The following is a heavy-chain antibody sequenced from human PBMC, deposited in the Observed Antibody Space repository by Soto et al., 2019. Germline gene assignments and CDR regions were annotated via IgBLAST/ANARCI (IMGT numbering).Heavy chain of an antibody. V-gene: IGHV4-30-2*05. CDR2: IYHSGRT. D-gene: IGHD6-19*01. CDR1: GGSISSGGYS. CDR3: ARGPGSGWYDY. J-gene: IGHJ4*02. Sequence: PSETLSLTCAVSGGSISSGGYSWSWIRQPPGKGLEWIGYIYHSGRTYYNPSLKSRVTISVDTSKNQFSLKLSSVTAADTAVYYCARGPGSGWYDYWGQGTLVTVS.